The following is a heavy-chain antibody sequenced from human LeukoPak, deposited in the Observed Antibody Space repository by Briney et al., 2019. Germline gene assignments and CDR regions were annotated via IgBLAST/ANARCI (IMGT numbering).Heavy chain of an antibody. CDR2: AGSAGTNT. D-gene: IGHD3-22*01. V-gene: IGHV3-33*01. J-gene: IGHJ4*02. CDR1: GFTLSSNG. Sequence: GRSLRLSCAASGFTLSSNGIHWLRQAPGKGLEWVAVAGSAGTNTYYSDSVKGRYTISRDNSKSTVYLQMNSLRAEDTAVYYCASRDNSGYFAFWGQGTLVTVSS. CDR3: ASRDNSGYFAF.